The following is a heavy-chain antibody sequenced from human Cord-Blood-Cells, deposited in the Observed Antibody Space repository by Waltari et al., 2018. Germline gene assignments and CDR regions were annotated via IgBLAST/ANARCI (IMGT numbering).Heavy chain of an antibody. Sequence: QVQLVESGGGVVQPGRSLRLSCAASGFTFSSYGMHWVRQAPGKGCGWVSVIRYDGSNKYYADSVKGRFTISRDNSKNTLYLQMNSLRAEDTAVYYCARDLNYYYYMDVWGKGTTVTVSS. CDR2: IRYDGSNK. CDR1: GFTFSSYG. V-gene: IGHV3-33*01. CDR3: ARDLNYYYYMDV. J-gene: IGHJ6*03.